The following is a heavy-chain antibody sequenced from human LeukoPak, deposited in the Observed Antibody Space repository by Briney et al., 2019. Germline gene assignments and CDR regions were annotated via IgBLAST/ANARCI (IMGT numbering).Heavy chain of an antibody. V-gene: IGHV3-7*01. CDR2: IKQTASET. CDR1: GFPFSPIW. CDR3: ASLDTALIQTGGY. D-gene: IGHD5-18*01. Sequence: RPGGSLRPSCVASGFPFSPIWMSWVRQATGNGLEWVAMIKQTASETHYVDSVRGRFSISRDSAKSSLYLQMNSLKADDTAVYYCASLDTALIQTGGYWGQGTLVTVSS. J-gene: IGHJ4*02.